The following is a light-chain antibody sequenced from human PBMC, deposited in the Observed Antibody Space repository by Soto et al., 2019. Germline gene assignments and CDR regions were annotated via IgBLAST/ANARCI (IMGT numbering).Light chain of an antibody. J-gene: IGKJ5*01. CDR2: EAS. V-gene: IGKV3-11*01. Sequence: EIVLTQSPATLSLSPGQRATLSCRASQSVSSYLAWYQQRPGQAPRLLIYEASNRATGVPARVSGSGSGTDVTLTISSLEPEDFAVDYCQQRSSWPPTFGQGTRLEIK. CDR3: QQRSSWPPT. CDR1: QSVSSY.